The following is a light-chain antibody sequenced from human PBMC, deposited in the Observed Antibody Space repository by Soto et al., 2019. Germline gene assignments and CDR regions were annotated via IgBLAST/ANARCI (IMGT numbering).Light chain of an antibody. V-gene: IGKV3-20*01. J-gene: IGKJ1*01. CDR3: QQYGSSPWT. Sequence: EIVLTQSPGTLSLSPGERATLSCRASQSVSSSYLAWYQQKPGQAPRLLIYGISKRATDIPDRFSGSASGTDFTLTISRLEPEDFALYYCQQYGSSPWTFGQGTKVDIK. CDR2: GIS. CDR1: QSVSSSY.